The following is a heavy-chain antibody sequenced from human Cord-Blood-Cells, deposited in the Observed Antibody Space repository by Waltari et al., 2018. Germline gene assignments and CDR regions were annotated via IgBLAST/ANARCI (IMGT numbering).Heavy chain of an antibody. CDR2: IKQDGSEK. CDR3: ARPRGGEDY. V-gene: IGHV3-7*01. J-gene: IGHJ4*02. D-gene: IGHD3-16*01. Sequence: EVQLVESGGGLVQPGGSLRLSCAASGFTFSSYWMSWVRQAPGKGVEWVGNIKQDGSEKYYVDSVKGRFTSARDNAKNSLYLQMNSLRAEDTAVYYCARPRGGEDYWGQGTLVTVSS. CDR1: GFTFSSYW.